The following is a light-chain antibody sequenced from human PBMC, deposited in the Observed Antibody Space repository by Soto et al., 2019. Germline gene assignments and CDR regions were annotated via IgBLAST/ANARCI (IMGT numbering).Light chain of an antibody. V-gene: IGKV1-5*01. Sequence: DIQMTQSPSTLSASIGDRVTITCRASESIRTWLAWYQHKPGKAPKFLIYDASSLESGVPSRFSGSGSGTEFTLTISNLQPDDFAVYYCQQRSNWPRLTFGGGTKVDIK. J-gene: IGKJ4*01. CDR1: ESIRTW. CDR2: DAS. CDR3: QQRSNWPRLT.